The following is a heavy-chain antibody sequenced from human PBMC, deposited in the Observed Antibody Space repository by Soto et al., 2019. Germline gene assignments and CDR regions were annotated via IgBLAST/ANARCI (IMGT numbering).Heavy chain of an antibody. CDR3: VKDGIAVSGPGTNAFDI. CDR2: IGGSGPTT. J-gene: IGHJ3*02. Sequence: VQLLESGGGLAQPGGSLRLSCAVSGFTFSSCGMSWVRQAPGKGLEWVSAIGGSGPTTYYADSVRGRFTISRDTSKNTVYLQMDSLRGDDTALYYCVKDGIAVSGPGTNAFDIWGQGTMVTVSS. CDR1: GFTFSSCG. D-gene: IGHD6-19*01. V-gene: IGHV3-23*01.